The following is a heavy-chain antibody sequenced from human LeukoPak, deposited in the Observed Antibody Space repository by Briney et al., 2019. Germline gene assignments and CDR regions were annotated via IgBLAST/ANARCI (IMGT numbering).Heavy chain of an antibody. CDR3: ARVRDYGWFDP. Sequence: PGGSLRLSCAASGFTFSSYWMHWVRQAPGKGLVWVSRINSDGSSTSYADSVKGRFTISRDNSKNTLYLQTNSLRAEDTAVYYCARVRDYGWFDPWGQGTLVTVSS. D-gene: IGHD3-16*01. J-gene: IGHJ5*02. CDR2: INSDGSST. V-gene: IGHV3-74*01. CDR1: GFTFSSYW.